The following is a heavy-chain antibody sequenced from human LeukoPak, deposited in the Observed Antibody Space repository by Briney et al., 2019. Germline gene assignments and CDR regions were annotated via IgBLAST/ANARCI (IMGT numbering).Heavy chain of an antibody. V-gene: IGHV1-69*13. CDR1: GGTFRSYA. D-gene: IGHD1-26*01. CDR2: IIPIFGTA. CDR3: ARGSRIVGATCDY. Sequence: SVKVSCKASGGTFRSYAISWVRQAPGQGLEWMGGIIPIFGTANYAQKFQGRVTITADESTSPAYMELSSLRSEDTAVYYCARGSRIVGATCDYWGQGTLVTVSS. J-gene: IGHJ4*02.